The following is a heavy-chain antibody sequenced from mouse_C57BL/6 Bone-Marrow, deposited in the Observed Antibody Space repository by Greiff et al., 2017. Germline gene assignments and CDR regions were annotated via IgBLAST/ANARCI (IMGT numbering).Heavy chain of an antibody. CDR1: GYTFTDYY. CDR2: INPYNGGT. J-gene: IGHJ2*01. CDR3: ARTFTTVVAKGFDY. Sequence: EVQLQESGPVLVKPGASVKMSCKASGYTFTDYYMNWVKQSHGKSLEWIGVINPYNGGTSYNQKFKGKATLPVDKSSSTAYMELNSLTSEDSAVYYCARTFTTVVAKGFDYWGQGTTLTVSS. D-gene: IGHD1-1*01. V-gene: IGHV1-19*01.